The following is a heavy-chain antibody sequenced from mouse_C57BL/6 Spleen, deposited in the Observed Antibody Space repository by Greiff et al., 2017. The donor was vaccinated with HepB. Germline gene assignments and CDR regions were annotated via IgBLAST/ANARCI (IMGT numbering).Heavy chain of an antibody. CDR1: GYTFTDYE. Sequence: QVQLQQSGAELVRPGASVTLSCKASGYTFTDYEMHWVKQTPVHGLEWIGAIDPETGGTAYNQKFKGKAILTADKSSSTAYMELRSLTSEDSAVYYCTRGATVRNWYFGVWGTGTTVTVSS. CDR3: TRGATVRNWYFGV. V-gene: IGHV1-15*01. CDR2: IDPETGGT. D-gene: IGHD1-1*01. J-gene: IGHJ1*03.